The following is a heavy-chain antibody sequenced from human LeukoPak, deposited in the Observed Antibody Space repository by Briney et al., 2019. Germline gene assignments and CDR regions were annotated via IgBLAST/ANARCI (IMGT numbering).Heavy chain of an antibody. V-gene: IGHV4-39*01. Sequence: PSQTLSLTCTVSGGSISSSSYYWGWIRQPPGKGLEWIGSIYYSGSTYYNPSLKSRVTISVDTSKNQFSLKLSSVTAADTAVYYCARRTFDSSGWAGFDYWGQGTLVTVSS. CDR2: IYYSGST. CDR1: GGSISSSSYY. D-gene: IGHD6-19*01. CDR3: ARRTFDSSGWAGFDY. J-gene: IGHJ4*02.